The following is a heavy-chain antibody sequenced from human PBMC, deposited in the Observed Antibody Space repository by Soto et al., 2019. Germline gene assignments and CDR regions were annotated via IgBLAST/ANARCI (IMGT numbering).Heavy chain of an antibody. CDR3: AGGSPFPREDY. CDR1: GYTFTSYD. CDR2: MNPNSGNT. J-gene: IGHJ4*02. V-gene: IGHV1-8*01. Sequence: QVQLVQSGAEVKKPGASVKVSCKASGYTFTSYDINWVRQATGQGLEWMGWMNPNSGNTGYAQKFRGKVTLTGNTSKGKAYMRLSSLRSEDTPVYYGAGGSPFPREDYWGQGTLVTVSS.